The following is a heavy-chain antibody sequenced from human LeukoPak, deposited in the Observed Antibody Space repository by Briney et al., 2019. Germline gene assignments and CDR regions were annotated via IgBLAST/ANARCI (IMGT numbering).Heavy chain of an antibody. J-gene: IGHJ4*02. Sequence: SETLSLTCAVYGGSFSGYYWSWIRQPPGKGLEWIGEINHSGGTNYNPSLKSRVTISVDTSKNQFSLKLSSVTAADTAVYYCARALQGYSYGSPTLGYWGQGTLVTVSS. CDR3: ARALQGYSYGSPTLGY. CDR1: GGSFSGYY. V-gene: IGHV4-34*01. CDR2: INHSGGT. D-gene: IGHD5-18*01.